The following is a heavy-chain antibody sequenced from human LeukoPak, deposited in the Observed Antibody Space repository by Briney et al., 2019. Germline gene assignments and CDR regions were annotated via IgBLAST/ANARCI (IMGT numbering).Heavy chain of an antibody. V-gene: IGHV4-30-4*08. J-gene: IGHJ5*02. Sequence: SETLSLTCTVSGRSISSGDYYWTWIRQPPGKGLEGFGYIYYSGSTYYNPSLKSRVTIPVDTSKNQFSLKLSSVTAADTAVYYCARASLYDFWSGYYVRGWFDPWGQGTLVTVSS. CDR3: ARASLYDFWSGYYVRGWFDP. CDR2: IYYSGST. D-gene: IGHD3-3*01. CDR1: GRSISSGDYY.